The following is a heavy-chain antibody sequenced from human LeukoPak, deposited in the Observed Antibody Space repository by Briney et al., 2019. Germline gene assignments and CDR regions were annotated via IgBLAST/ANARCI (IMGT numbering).Heavy chain of an antibody. CDR2: IYYSGST. V-gene: IGHV4-59*08. CDR3: AKAVVVSTTRLGPFDT. D-gene: IGHD3-22*01. J-gene: IGHJ3*02. CDR1: GGSISSYY. Sequence: PSETLSLTCSVSGGSISSYYWSWIRQPPGKGLGWIGYIYYSGSTNYNPSLKSRVTISVDTSKNQFSLKLSSVTAADMAVYYCAKAVVVSTTRLGPFDTWGQGTMVTVSS.